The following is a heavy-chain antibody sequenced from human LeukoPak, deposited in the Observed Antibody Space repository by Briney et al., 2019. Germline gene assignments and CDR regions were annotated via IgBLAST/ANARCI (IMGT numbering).Heavy chain of an antibody. CDR1: GYTFTSYY. V-gene: IGHV1-2*02. CDR2: INPNSGGT. CDR3: ARDPIAVAGTKDDY. D-gene: IGHD6-19*01. J-gene: IGHJ4*02. Sequence: GASVKVSCKASGYTFTSYYMHWVRQAPGQGLEWMGWINPNSGGTNYAQKFQGRVTMTRDTSISTAYMELSRLRSDDTAVYYCARDPIAVAGTKDDYWGQGTLVTVSS.